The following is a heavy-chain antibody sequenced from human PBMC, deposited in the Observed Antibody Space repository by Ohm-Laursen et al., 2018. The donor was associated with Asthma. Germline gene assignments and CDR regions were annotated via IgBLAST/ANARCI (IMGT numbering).Heavy chain of an antibody. V-gene: IGHV3-23*01. Sequence: SLRLSCSASGFTFNKHHMTWVRQAPGKGLEWVSAIDGSGGRTYYADSVKGRFTISRDNPRNTLYLQMNSLRAEDTAVYYCTTYVGGATTARFDNWGQGTLVTVSS. J-gene: IGHJ4*02. CDR3: TTYVGGATTARFDN. D-gene: IGHD1-26*01. CDR2: IDGSGGRT. CDR1: GFTFNKHH.